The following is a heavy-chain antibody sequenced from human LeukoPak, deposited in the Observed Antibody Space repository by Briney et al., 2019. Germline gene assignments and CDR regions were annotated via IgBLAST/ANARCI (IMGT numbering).Heavy chain of an antibody. CDR3: ARRKTKGARDAFDI. J-gene: IGHJ3*02. V-gene: IGHV1-69*05. D-gene: IGHD1-26*01. CDR2: IIPIFGTA. Sequence: SVMVSCKASGGTFSSYAISWVRQAPGQGLEWMGGIIPIFGTANYEQKFQGRVTITTDESTSTAYMELSSLSSEDTAVYYCARRKTKGARDAFDIWGQGTMVTVSS. CDR1: GGTFSSYA.